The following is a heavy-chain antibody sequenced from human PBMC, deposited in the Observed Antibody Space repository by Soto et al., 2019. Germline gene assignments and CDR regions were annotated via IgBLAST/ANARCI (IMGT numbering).Heavy chain of an antibody. V-gene: IGHV4-61*01. CDR2: IYYSGST. CDR1: GGSVSSGSYY. CDR3: ATPTGGAFVY. J-gene: IGHJ4*02. Sequence: QVQLQESGPGLVKPSETLSLTCTVSGGSVSSGSYYWSWIRQPPGKGLEWIGYIYYSGSTNYNPSLESRVTISVDTSKNRFSLNLSPVTAADTAVYYCATPTGGAFVYWGQGTLVTVSS. D-gene: IGHD3-10*01.